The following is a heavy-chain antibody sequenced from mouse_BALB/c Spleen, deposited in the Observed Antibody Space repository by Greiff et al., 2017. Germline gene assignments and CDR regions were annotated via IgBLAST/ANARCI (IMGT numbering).Heavy chain of an antibody. CDR2: IWGDGST. CDR3: ARDKVYAMDY. Sequence: VQGVESGGGLVQPGGSRKLSCAASGFTFSSFGMHWVRQAPGKGLEWLGMIWGDGSTDYNSALKSRLSISKDNSKSQVFLKMNSLQTDDTARYYCARDKVYAMDYWGQGTSVTVSS. CDR1: GFTFSSFG. V-gene: IGHV2-6-7*01. J-gene: IGHJ4*01.